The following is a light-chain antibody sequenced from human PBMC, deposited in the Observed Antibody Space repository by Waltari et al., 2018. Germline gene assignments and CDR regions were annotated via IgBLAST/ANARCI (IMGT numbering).Light chain of an antibody. J-gene: IGKJ2*01. CDR3: QQYNTYSS. CDR1: QSISDW. Sequence: DIQMTQSPSSLSPCVGDRVTITCRASQSISDWLAWYQQKPGKAPILLIYKASILKSGVPSRFSGSGSGTQFTLTISSLQPGDFATYYCQQYNTYSSFGQGTKLEIE. V-gene: IGKV1-5*03. CDR2: KAS.